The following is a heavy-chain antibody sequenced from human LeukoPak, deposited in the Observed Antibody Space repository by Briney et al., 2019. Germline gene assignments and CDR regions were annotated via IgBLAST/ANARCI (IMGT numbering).Heavy chain of an antibody. Sequence: GGSLRLSCAASGFTFSSYAMSWVRQAPGKGLEWVSAISGSGGSTYYADSVKGRFTISRDNSKNTLYLQMNSLRAEDTAVYYCAKAPAPYYYDSSGYYLDYWGQGTLVPVSS. CDR1: GFTFSSYA. J-gene: IGHJ4*02. CDR3: AKAPAPYYYDSSGYYLDY. D-gene: IGHD3-22*01. CDR2: ISGSGGST. V-gene: IGHV3-23*01.